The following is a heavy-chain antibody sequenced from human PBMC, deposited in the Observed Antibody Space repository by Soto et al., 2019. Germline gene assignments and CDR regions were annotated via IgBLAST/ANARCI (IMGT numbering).Heavy chain of an antibody. D-gene: IGHD2-2*01. CDR2: IDPIDSYT. CDR1: GYNFASYW. CDR3: ARRYCSSASCPRNYYGMDV. V-gene: IGHV5-10-1*01. Sequence: GESLKVSCQGSGYNFASYWISWVRQMPGKGLEWMGRIDPIDSYTNYSPSFQGHVTISADKSISTAYLQWSCLKASDTAMYYCARRYCSSASCPRNYYGMDVWGQETTDTVSS. J-gene: IGHJ6*02.